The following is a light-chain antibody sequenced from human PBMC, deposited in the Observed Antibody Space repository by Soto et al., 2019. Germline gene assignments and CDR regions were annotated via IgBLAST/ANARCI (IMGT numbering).Light chain of an antibody. Sequence: AIRMTQSPSSFSASTGDRVTITCRASQSIGTYLAWYRQIPGRAPKLHIFAAFTLQRGVPSRFSGSGSGTDFTLTISSLQSEDFATYYCQQYYIYPPTFGGGTKVEIK. CDR2: AAF. CDR3: QQYYIYPPT. V-gene: IGKV1-8*01. J-gene: IGKJ4*01. CDR1: QSIGTY.